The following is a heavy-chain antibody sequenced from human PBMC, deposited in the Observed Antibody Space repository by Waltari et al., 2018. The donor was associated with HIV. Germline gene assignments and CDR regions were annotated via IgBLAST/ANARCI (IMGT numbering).Heavy chain of an antibody. D-gene: IGHD3-3*01. V-gene: IGHV4-39*01. CDR3: ARHTAYDFWSGYYFDY. CDR2: IYYSVST. CDR1: GGSISSSSYY. Sequence: QLQLQESGPGLVKPSETLSLTCTVSGGSISSSSYYWGWIRQPPGKGLEWIGSIYYSVSTYYNPALKSRVTISVDTSKNQFSLKLSSVTAADTAVYYCARHTAYDFWSGYYFDYWGQGTLVTVSS. J-gene: IGHJ4*02.